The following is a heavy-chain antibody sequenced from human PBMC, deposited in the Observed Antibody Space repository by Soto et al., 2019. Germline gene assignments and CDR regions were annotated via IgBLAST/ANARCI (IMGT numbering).Heavy chain of an antibody. D-gene: IGHD1-26*01. J-gene: IGHJ4*02. CDR1: GGSISSSSYY. CDR3: ASARTWELLTLFDY. CDR2: IYYSGST. V-gene: IGHV4-39*07. Sequence: SETLSLTCTVSGGSISSSSYYWGWIRQPPGKGLEWIGSIYYSGSTYYNPSLKSRVTISVDTSKNQFSLKLSSVTAADTAVYYCASARTWELLTLFDYWGQGTLVTVSS.